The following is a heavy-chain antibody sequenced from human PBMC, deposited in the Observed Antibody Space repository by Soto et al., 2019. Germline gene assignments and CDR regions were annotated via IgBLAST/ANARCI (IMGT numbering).Heavy chain of an antibody. V-gene: IGHV4-59*01. CDR2: VYYTGST. CDR3: ARSVAVPGAHIDY. D-gene: IGHD6-19*01. J-gene: IGHJ4*02. CDR1: GGSISGSY. Sequence: SETLSLTCSVSGGSISGSYWSWIRQSPGKGLEWLGYVYYTGSTNYSPSLRSRVSISVDTSKNEFSLRLSSVTAADTAVYFCARSVAVPGAHIDYWGQGTLVTVSS.